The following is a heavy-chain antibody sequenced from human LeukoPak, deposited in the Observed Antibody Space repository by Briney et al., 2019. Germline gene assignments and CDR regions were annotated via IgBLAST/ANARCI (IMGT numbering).Heavy chain of an antibody. V-gene: IGHV3-30*09. CDR3: AGDLEYYGSENDFDY. CDR2: ISSDGSNK. J-gene: IGHJ4*02. CDR1: GFTFNSYV. D-gene: IGHD3-10*01. Sequence: GGSLRLSCAASGFTFNSYVMHWVRQAPGKGLEWVALISSDGSNKYNADSVKGRFAISRDNAKNSLYLQMNSLRAEDTAVYYCAGDLEYYGSENDFDYWGQGTLVTVSS.